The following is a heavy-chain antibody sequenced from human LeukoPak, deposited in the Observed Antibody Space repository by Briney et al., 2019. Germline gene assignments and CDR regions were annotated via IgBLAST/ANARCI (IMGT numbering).Heavy chain of an antibody. CDR2: IIPIFGTA. V-gene: IGHV1-69*13. D-gene: IGHD2-2*01. Sequence: GASVKVSCKASGYTFTSYDINWVRQATGQGLEWMGGIIPIFGTANYAQKFQGRVTITADESTSTAYMELSSLRSEDTAVYYCARGQVPAALGSMDVWGKGTTVIISS. J-gene: IGHJ6*03. CDR1: GYTFTSYD. CDR3: ARGQVPAALGSMDV.